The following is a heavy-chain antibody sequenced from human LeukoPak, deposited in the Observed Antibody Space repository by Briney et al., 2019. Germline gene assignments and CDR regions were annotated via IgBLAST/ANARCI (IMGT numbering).Heavy chain of an antibody. CDR3: ARDIATAGHFAFDY. V-gene: IGHV3-21*01. J-gene: IGHJ4*02. CDR1: GFTFSSYT. CDR2: ISTSSSYI. Sequence: GGPLRLSCAASGFTFSSYTMNWVRQGPGKGLEWVSSISTSSSYIHYADSVKGRFTIYRDNAKNSLFLQMNSLRAEDTAVYYCARDIATAGHFAFDYWGQGTLVTASS. D-gene: IGHD6-13*01.